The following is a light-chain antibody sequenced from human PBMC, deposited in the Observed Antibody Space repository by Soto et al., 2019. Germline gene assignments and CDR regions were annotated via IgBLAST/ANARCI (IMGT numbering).Light chain of an antibody. Sequence: QSVVTQPPSASGTPGQRVTISCSGGTSNIGRNTVNWYQQLPGTAPKVLIYNDNQRPSAVPDRFSGSKSGSSASLAISGLQSEDEDDYYCGAWDDSLIGPIFGGGTKLTVL. V-gene: IGLV1-44*01. CDR1: TSNIGRNT. CDR3: GAWDDSLIGPI. CDR2: NDN. J-gene: IGLJ2*01.